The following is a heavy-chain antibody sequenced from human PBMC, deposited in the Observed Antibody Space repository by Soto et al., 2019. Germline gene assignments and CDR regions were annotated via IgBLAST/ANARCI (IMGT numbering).Heavy chain of an antibody. CDR1: GYNLTNYG. CDR3: AQPGVSLLFGGWFDP. CDR2: ISGHDGHT. Sequence: QVQLVQSGGEVRKPGASVKVSCKASGYNLTNYGLSWVRQAPGQGLEWMGWISGHDGHTNYAQKFQGRVTMTTNTSTNIAYMALRSLRSDDTAIYYCAQPGVSLLFGGWFDPWGPGTLVTVSS. V-gene: IGHV1-18*01. D-gene: IGHD3-3*01. J-gene: IGHJ5*02.